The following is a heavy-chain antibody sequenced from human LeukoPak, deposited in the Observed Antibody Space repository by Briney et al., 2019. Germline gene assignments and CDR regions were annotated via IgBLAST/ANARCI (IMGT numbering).Heavy chain of an antibody. V-gene: IGHV3-23*01. CDR1: GFSLSSYA. CDR3: AKDAPVNIVVVPAANS. J-gene: IGHJ4*02. Sequence: GGSLRLSCAASGFSLSSYAMSWVCQAPRKGLEWVSATSGSGGSKYYAASVKGRFTISRDNSKNTLYLQMNSLRAEDTAVYYCAKDAPVNIVVVPAANSWGQGTLVTVSS. CDR2: TSGSGGSK. D-gene: IGHD2-2*01.